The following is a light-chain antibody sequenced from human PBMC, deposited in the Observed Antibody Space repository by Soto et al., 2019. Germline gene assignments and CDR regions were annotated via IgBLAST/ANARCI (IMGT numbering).Light chain of an antibody. V-gene: IGLV1-44*01. Sequence: QSVLTQPPSASGTPGQRVTISCSGSSPNIGSNSVNWYQQLPGRAPKLLIYSHNQRPSGVPARFSGSRSGTSASLAISGLQSEDEADYYCATWDDSLNGVVFGGGTKLTVL. CDR1: SPNIGSNS. J-gene: IGLJ3*02. CDR2: SHN. CDR3: ATWDDSLNGVV.